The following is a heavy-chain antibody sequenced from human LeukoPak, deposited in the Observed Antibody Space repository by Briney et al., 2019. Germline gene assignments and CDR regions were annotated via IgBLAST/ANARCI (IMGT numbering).Heavy chain of an antibody. D-gene: IGHD2-2*02. CDR1: GFTFSSYS. CDR2: ISSSGSTI. Sequence: PGGSLRLSCAASGFTFSSYSMNWVRQAPGKGLEGVSYISSSGSTIYYADSVKGRFTISRDNAKNSLYLQMNSLRAEDTAVYYCAKSYCTSCYTLGAFDIWGQGTMVTVSS. V-gene: IGHV3-48*04. CDR3: AKSYCTSCYTLGAFDI. J-gene: IGHJ3*02.